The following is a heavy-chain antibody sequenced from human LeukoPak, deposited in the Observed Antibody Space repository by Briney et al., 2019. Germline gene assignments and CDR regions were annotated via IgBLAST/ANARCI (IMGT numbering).Heavy chain of an antibody. CDR2: ISGSGGST. CDR1: GFTFSSYA. Sequence: AGGSLRLSCAASGFTFSSYAMSWVRQAPGKGLEWVSAISGSGGSTYYADSVKGRFTISRDNSKNTLYLQMNSLRAEDTAVYYCAKGNRFTYGSGSYYIKTNYYYGMDVWGQGITVTVSS. J-gene: IGHJ6*02. CDR3: AKGNRFTYGSGSYYIKTNYYYGMDV. D-gene: IGHD3-10*01. V-gene: IGHV3-23*01.